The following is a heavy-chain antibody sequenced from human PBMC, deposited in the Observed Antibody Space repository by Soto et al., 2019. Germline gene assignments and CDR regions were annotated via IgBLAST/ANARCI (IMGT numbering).Heavy chain of an antibody. Sequence: GSLRLCCAASGFTFSSYAMSWVRQAPGKGLEWVSAISGSGGSTYYADSVKGRFTISRDNSKNTLYLQMNSLRAEDTAVYYCAKDQGYSSSWYDYWGQGTLVTVSS. CDR1: GFTFSSYA. CDR3: AKDQGYSSSWYDY. J-gene: IGHJ4*02. D-gene: IGHD6-13*01. V-gene: IGHV3-23*01. CDR2: ISGSGGST.